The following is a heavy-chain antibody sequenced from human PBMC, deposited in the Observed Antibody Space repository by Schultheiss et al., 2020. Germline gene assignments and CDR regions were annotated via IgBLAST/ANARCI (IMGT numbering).Heavy chain of an antibody. CDR2: ISGSGGST. J-gene: IGHJ5*02. V-gene: IGHV3-23*01. CDR3: TTAVAATYSRGRFDP. D-gene: IGHD6-25*01. CDR1: GFIFSTYD. Sequence: GGSLRLSCAASGFIFSTYDMNWVRQAPGKGLEWVSAISGSGGSTYYADSVKGRFTISRDNSKNTLYLQMNSLRAEDTAVYYCTTAVAATYSRGRFDPWGQGTLVTVSS.